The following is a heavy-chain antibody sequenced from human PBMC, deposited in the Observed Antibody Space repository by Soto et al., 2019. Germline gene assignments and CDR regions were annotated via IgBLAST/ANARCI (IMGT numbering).Heavy chain of an antibody. V-gene: IGHV3-23*01. CDR1: GFSFSTYA. CDR2: ISSGGRT. CDR3: ARGTSGYDC. D-gene: IGHD5-12*01. J-gene: IGHJ4*02. Sequence: EVQLLESGGGLVRPGGSLRVSCAASGFSFSTYAMSWVRQAPGKGMEWGAGISSGGRTYYADSVKGRFTIYRDNSKNTLYLQMNSLRVADTAVYYCARGTSGYDCWGQGTLVTVAS.